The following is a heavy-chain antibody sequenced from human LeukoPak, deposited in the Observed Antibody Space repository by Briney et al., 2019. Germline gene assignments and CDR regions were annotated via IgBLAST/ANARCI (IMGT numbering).Heavy chain of an antibody. CDR2: IYYSGST. CDR3: ARGVPIAAAGLYYFDY. J-gene: IGHJ4*02. Sequence: SETLSLTCTVSAGSISSYYWSWLRQPPGKGLEWIGSIYYSGSTYYNPSLKSRVTISVDTTKNQFSLKLSSVTAADTAVYYCARGVPIAAAGLYYFDYWGQGTLVTVSS. D-gene: IGHD6-13*01. CDR1: AGSISSYY. V-gene: IGHV4-39*07.